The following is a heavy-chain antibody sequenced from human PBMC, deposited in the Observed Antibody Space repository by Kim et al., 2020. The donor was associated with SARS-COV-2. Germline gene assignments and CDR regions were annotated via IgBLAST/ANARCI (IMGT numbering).Heavy chain of an antibody. J-gene: IGHJ4*02. D-gene: IGHD6-13*01. Sequence: ADSVKGRFTISRDNSKNTLYLQMNSLRAEDTAVYYCAKQIESRVAAIFDYWGQGTLVTVSS. CDR3: AKQIESRVAAIFDY. V-gene: IGHV3-23*01.